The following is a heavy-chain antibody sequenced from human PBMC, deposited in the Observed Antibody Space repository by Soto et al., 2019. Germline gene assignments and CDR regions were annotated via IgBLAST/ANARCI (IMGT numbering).Heavy chain of an antibody. J-gene: IGHJ4*02. CDR1: GPSISSYY. CDR3: ARDFNRYSRSPGALEY. V-gene: IGHV4-59*12. CDR2: IYYSGST. Sequence: SETLSLTCTVSGPSISSYYWSWIRQPPGEGLEWIGFIYYSGSTNYNPSLKSRVTISLDTSKDQLSLKLSSVTAADTAVYYCARDFNRYSRSPGALEYWGQETLVTVSS. D-gene: IGHD6-6*01.